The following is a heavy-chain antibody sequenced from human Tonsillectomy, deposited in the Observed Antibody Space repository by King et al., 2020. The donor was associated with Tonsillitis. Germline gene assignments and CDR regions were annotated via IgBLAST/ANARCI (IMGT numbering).Heavy chain of an antibody. D-gene: IGHD3-10*01. CDR2: IGGSGIDT. Sequence: QLVQSGGGLVQPGGSLRLSCAASGFTFSSYAMSWACQAPGKGLELVSTIGGSGIDTYYSDSVKGRFTISRDNSKNTLYLQMNSLRVEDTAVYYCAKDRGLGSWGQGTLVTVSS. CDR1: GFTFSSYA. V-gene: IGHV3-23*04. CDR3: AKDRGLGS. J-gene: IGHJ4*02.